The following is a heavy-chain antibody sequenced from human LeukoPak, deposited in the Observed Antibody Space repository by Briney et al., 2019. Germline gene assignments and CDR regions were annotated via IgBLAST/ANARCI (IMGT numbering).Heavy chain of an antibody. J-gene: IGHJ4*02. CDR3: VNRAWLDF. V-gene: IGHV3-7*01. Sequence: GGSLRLSCAASGFTFSSYWMSWVRQAPGKGLEWVANIKKDGSETHYVDSVEGRFTISRDNAKNSLSLQMDSRRAEDTAVYCCVNRAWLDFWGQGTLVTVSS. CDR1: GFTFSSYW. CDR2: IKKDGSET.